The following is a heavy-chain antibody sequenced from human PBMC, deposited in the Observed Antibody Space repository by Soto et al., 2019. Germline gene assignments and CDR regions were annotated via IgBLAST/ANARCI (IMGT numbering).Heavy chain of an antibody. J-gene: IGHJ4*02. D-gene: IGHD3-22*01. CDR1: GFTFSSYA. V-gene: IGHV3-23*01. CDR3: AKGSTFLTSSGYHD. Sequence: EVQLLESGGGLVQPGGSLRLSCAASGFTFSSYAMNWVRQAPGKGLEWVSTISGSSSNTYYADSVQGRFTISRDNSKNPLHLQMNSLRAEDTAVYFCAKGSTFLTSSGYHDWGQGTLVTVSS. CDR2: ISGSSSNT.